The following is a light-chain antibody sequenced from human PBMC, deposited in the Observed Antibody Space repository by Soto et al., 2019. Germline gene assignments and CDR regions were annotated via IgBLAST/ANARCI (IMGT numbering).Light chain of an antibody. Sequence: DIQLTQSPSFLSASVGDRVTITCRASQGISSYLAWYQQKPGKAPKLLIYAASTLQSWVPSRFSGSGSGTEFTLTISSLQPEDFATYYCQQINSYPALTFGGGTKVEIK. J-gene: IGKJ4*01. CDR2: AAS. CDR1: QGISSY. CDR3: QQINSYPALT. V-gene: IGKV1-9*01.